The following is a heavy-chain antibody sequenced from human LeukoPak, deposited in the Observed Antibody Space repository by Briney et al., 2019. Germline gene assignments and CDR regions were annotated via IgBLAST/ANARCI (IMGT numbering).Heavy chain of an antibody. V-gene: IGHV1-69*04. D-gene: IGHD3-22*01. CDR1: GGTFSSYA. CDR3: ARGPLLNYYDSSSLDY. Sequence: SVKVSCKASGGTFSSYAISWVRQAPGQGLEWLGRIIPILGIANYAQKFQGRVTITADKSTSTAYMELSSLRSEDTAVYYCARGPLLNYYDSSSLDYWGQGTLVTVSS. J-gene: IGHJ4*02. CDR2: IIPILGIA.